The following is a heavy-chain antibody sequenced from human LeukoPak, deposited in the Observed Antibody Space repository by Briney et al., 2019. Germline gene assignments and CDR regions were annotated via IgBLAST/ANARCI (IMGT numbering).Heavy chain of an antibody. D-gene: IGHD5-18*01. V-gene: IGHV3-30-3*01. CDR3: ARDQGIQLWNNWFDP. CDR1: GFTFSSYA. J-gene: IGHJ5*02. Sequence: GSLRLSCAASGFTFSSYAMHWVRQAPGKGLEWVAVISYDGSNKYYADSVKGRFTISRDNSKNTLYLQMNSLGAEDTAVYYCARDQGIQLWNNWFDPWGQGTLVTVSS. CDR2: ISYDGSNK.